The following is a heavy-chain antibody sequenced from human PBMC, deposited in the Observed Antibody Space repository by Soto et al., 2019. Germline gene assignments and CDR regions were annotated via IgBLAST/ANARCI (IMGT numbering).Heavy chain of an antibody. J-gene: IGHJ6*02. CDR2: IIPIFGTA. CDR3: ATGGYSGYDYNPHYYCMDV. D-gene: IGHD5-12*01. CDR1: GGTFSSYA. V-gene: IGHV1-69*01. Sequence: QVQLVQSGAEVKKPGSSVKVSCKASGGTFSSYAISWVRQAPGQGLEWMGGIIPIFGTANYAQKFQGRVTMTADASTSTAYMELSSLRSEDTAVYYCATGGYSGYDYNPHYYCMDVWGQGTTVTVSS.